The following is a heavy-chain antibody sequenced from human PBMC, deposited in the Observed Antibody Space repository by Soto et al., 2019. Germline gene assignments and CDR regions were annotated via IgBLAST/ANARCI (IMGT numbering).Heavy chain of an antibody. D-gene: IGHD3-10*01. V-gene: IGHV1-18*01. CDR1: GYTFTSYG. J-gene: IGHJ6*02. CDR2: ICAYNGNT. Sequence: ASVKVSCKASGYTFTSYGISWVRQAPGQGLEWMGWICAYNGNTNYAQKLQGRVTMTTDTSTSTAYMELRSLRSDDTAVYYCARDLGIRGVTLYYYYYGMDVWGQGTTVTVSS. CDR3: ARDLGIRGVTLYYYYYGMDV.